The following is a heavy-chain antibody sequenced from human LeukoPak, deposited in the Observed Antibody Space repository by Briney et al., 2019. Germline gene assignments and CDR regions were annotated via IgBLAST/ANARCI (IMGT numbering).Heavy chain of an antibody. V-gene: IGHV3-23*01. J-gene: IGHJ4*02. CDR1: GFAFNRYD. CDR3: AKMRGDTTSWYDLLEREFDS. D-gene: IGHD6-13*01. Sequence: PGGSLRLSCAASGFAFNRYDMTWVRQAPGKGLEWVSGISGSGSRTYYADSVKGRFTISRDNFENTLYLQMNSLRAEDTAMYYCAKMRGDTTSWYDLLEREFDSWGQGTLVTVSA. CDR2: ISGSGSRT.